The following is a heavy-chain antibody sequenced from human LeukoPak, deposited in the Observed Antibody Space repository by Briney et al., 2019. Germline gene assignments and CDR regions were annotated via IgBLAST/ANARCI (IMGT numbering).Heavy chain of an antibody. CDR1: GGSFSGYY. Sequence: SETLSLTCAVYGGSFSGYYWSWIRQPPGKGLEWIGEINHSGSTNYNPSLKSRVTISVDTSKNQFSLKLSSVTAADTAVYYCARVPLGLFGEFLNFDYWGQGTLVTVSS. J-gene: IGHJ4*02. CDR3: ARVPLGLFGEFLNFDY. D-gene: IGHD3-10*02. CDR2: INHSGST. V-gene: IGHV4-34*01.